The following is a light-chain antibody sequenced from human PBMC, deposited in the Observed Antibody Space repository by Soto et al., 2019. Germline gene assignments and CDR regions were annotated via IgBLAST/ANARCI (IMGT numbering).Light chain of an antibody. J-gene: IGKJ5*01. CDR1: QSFNSIY. V-gene: IGKV3-11*01. CDR2: DAS. Sequence: EIVFTQSPGTLSLSPGERATLSCRASQSFNSIYLAWYQQKPGQAPRLIIYDASNRATGIPARFSGSGSGTDLTLTISSLEPEDFAVYYCQQRNTWPPVTFGQGTRLEIK. CDR3: QQRNTWPPVT.